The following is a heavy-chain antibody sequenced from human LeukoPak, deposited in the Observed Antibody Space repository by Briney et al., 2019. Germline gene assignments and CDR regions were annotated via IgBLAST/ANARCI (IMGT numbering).Heavy chain of an antibody. CDR3: AKAGDNSGNYGAFDI. CDR1: GFTFSSYG. J-gene: IGHJ3*02. Sequence: PGGSLRLSCVASGFTFSSYGMSWVRQAPGKGLEWVSAISGSGGGTYYADSVKGRFTISRDNSNNTLYLQMNSLRAEDTAVYYCAKAGDNSGNYGAFDIWGQGTTVTVSS. D-gene: IGHD3-22*01. V-gene: IGHV3-23*01. CDR2: ISGSGGGT.